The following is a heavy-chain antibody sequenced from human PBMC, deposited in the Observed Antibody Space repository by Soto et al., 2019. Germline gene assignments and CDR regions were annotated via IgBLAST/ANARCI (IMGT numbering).Heavy chain of an antibody. CDR3: AGDPDYYGSAF. D-gene: IGHD3-10*01. CDR1: GFRFSDHY. J-gene: IGHJ4*02. Sequence: QVQLVESGGGLVEPGGSLRLSCAASGFRFSDHYMTWIRQPPGKGLEWVSKISGGGTTIYYADSVKGRVTVSRDNAKNSLYLQMPSLRAEDTAVYYCAGDPDYYGSAFWGQGTLVTVSS. CDR2: ISGGGTTI. V-gene: IGHV3-11*01.